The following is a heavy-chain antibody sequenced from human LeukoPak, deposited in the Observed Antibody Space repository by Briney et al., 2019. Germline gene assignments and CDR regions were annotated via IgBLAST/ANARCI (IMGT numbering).Heavy chain of an antibody. V-gene: IGHV3-7*03. CDR2: IKQDGSER. CDR1: GFTFSSYW. D-gene: IGHD6-19*01. Sequence: GGSLRLSCAASGFTFSSYWMTWVRQAPGKGLEWVANIKQDGSERNYVDSVKGQFTISRDNAKNSLYLQINTLRDEDTAVYYCATGAGCGYWGQGTLVTVSS. J-gene: IGHJ4*02. CDR3: ATGAGCGY.